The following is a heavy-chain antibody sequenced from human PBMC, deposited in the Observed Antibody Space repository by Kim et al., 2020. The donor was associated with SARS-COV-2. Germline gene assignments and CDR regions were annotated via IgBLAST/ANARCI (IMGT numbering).Heavy chain of an antibody. D-gene: IGHD6-6*01. J-gene: IGHJ4*02. Sequence: YADSEKGRFTISRDNAKNSLYLQMNSLRAEDTAVYYCARGAEYSSSSVDYWGQGTLVTVSS. V-gene: IGHV3-21*01. CDR3: ARGAEYSSSSVDY.